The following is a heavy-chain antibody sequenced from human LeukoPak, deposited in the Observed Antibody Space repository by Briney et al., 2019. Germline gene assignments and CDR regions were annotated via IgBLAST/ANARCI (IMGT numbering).Heavy chain of an antibody. Sequence: AGGSLRLSCAASGFTFSTYEMNWVRQAPGKGLEWVSYISSSGSTIYYADSVKGRFTISRDNAKNSLYLQMNSLRAEDTAVYYCAKDLGAAAGENYYYYYGMDVWGQGTTVTVSS. CDR2: ISSSGSTI. CDR3: AKDLGAAAGENYYYYYGMDV. D-gene: IGHD6-13*01. V-gene: IGHV3-48*03. J-gene: IGHJ6*02. CDR1: GFTFSTYE.